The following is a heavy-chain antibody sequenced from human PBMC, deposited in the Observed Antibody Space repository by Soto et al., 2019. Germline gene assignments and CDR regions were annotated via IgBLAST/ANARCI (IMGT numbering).Heavy chain of an antibody. Sequence: DVQLVESGGGLVKPGGSLRLSCAASGFNFHTYTMTWVRQAPGKGLEWVSYISGTSETIFYADSVKCRCTISRDNAKNSLYLQLNSLRDEETAVYYCATGYCRSDNCHFTHWGQGTLVNVSS. CDR2: ISGTSETI. V-gene: IGHV3-48*02. D-gene: IGHD2-2*03. CDR1: GFNFHTYT. CDR3: ATGYCRSDNCHFTH. J-gene: IGHJ4*02.